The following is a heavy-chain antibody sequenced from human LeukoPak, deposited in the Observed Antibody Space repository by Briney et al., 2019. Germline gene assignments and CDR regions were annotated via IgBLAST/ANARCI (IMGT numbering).Heavy chain of an antibody. CDR1: GGSISSGSYY. CDR3: ARESTIFGVVIIAYFDY. D-gene: IGHD3-3*01. V-gene: IGHV4-61*02. Sequence: TLSLTCTVSGGSISSGSYYWSWIRQPAGKGLEWIGRIYTTGSTNYNPSLKSRVTISVDTSKNQFSLKLSSVTAADTAVYYCARESTIFGVVIIAYFDYWGQGTLVTVSS. J-gene: IGHJ4*02. CDR2: IYTTGST.